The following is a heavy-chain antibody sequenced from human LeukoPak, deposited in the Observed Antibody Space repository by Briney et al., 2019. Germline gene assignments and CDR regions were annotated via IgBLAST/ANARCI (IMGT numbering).Heavy chain of an antibody. CDR2: IIPIFGIA. CDR3: ARDPIPDYYDSSGYYPDNWFDP. D-gene: IGHD3-22*01. Sequence: ASVRVSCKASGGTFSSYAISWVRQAPGQGLEWMGRIIPIFGIANYAQKFQGRVTITADKSTSTAYMELSSLRSEDTAVYYCARDPIPDYYDSSGYYPDNWFDPWGQGTLVTVSS. CDR1: GGTFSSYA. V-gene: IGHV1-69*04. J-gene: IGHJ5*02.